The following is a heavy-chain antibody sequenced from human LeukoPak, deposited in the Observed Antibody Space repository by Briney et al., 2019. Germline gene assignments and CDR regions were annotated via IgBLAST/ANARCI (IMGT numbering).Heavy chain of an antibody. V-gene: IGHV4-30-4*07. J-gene: IGHJ4*02. D-gene: IGHD2-2*02. CDR1: GGSISSGGYS. Sequence: PSQTLSLTCAVSGGSISSGGYSWSWIRQPPGKGLEWIGYIYTSGSTNYNPSLKIRVTISVDTSKNQFSLKLSSVTAADTAVYYCARHHPHGVYCSSTSCYTRDGAYYFDYWGQGTLVTVSS. CDR2: IYTSGST. CDR3: ARHHPHGVYCSSTSCYTRDGAYYFDY.